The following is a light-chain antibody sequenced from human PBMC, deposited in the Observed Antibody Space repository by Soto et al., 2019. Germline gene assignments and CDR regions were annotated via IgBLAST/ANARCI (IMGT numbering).Light chain of an antibody. V-gene: IGKV3-15*01. CDR2: GVS. J-gene: IGKJ4*01. CDR1: QSINSN. Sequence: EIVMTQSPATLSVSPGERATLSCRASQSINSNLAWYQHKPGQAPRLLIYGVSTRATGIPARFSGSGSGTEFTLTISSLQSEDCAIYYCQQYHTWPITFGGGTKVDIK. CDR3: QQYHTWPIT.